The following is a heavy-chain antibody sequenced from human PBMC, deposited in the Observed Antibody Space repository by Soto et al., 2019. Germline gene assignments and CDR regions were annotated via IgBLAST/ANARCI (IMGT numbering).Heavy chain of an antibody. J-gene: IGHJ4*02. CDR2: IFDSGTT. Sequence: QVQLQESGPGLVKPSQTLSLTCTVSGGSITSDYSCWSWIRQPPGEGLEWIGHIFDSGTTYTNPSLTSQVAISLDTSKNHFSLTLSSVTAADTAVYYCASGPSGDQVHYWGQGALVTVSS. V-gene: IGHV4-30-4*01. CDR1: GGSITSDYSC. D-gene: IGHD7-27*01. CDR3: ASGPSGDQVHY.